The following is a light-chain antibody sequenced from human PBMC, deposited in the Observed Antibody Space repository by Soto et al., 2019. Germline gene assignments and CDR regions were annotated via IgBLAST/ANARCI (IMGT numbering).Light chain of an antibody. V-gene: IGKV3-15*01. CDR1: RNINRT. Sequence: EILMTQSPVNLSVSPGARFTLSCRASRNINRTVDWYQQKPDQAPRLLISGASTRATGIPTRFSGSGSGTEFTLTIISLQSEDFAVYYCQQYYDYPPLIFGGGTKVEIK. CDR2: GAS. J-gene: IGKJ4*01. CDR3: QQYYDYPPLI.